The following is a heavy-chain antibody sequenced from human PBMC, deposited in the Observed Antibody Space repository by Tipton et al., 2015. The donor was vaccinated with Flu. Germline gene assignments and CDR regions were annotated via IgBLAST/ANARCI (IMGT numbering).Heavy chain of an antibody. D-gene: IGHD2-21*01. CDR2: IHQDGSEK. V-gene: IGHV3-7*01. CDR1: GFTFSSYW. J-gene: IGHJ4*02. CDR3: ARGPTYCGGGCYYYFVS. Sequence: SLRLSCAASGFTFSSYWMSWVRQAPGKGLEWVANIHQDGSEKSYVDSVRGRFTIYRDNAKNSLYLQVNGLRAEDTAVYYCARGPTYCGGGCYYYFVSWGQRTVVAVSA.